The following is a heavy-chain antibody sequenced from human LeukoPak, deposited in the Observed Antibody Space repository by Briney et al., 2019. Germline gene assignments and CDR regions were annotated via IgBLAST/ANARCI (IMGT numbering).Heavy chain of an antibody. CDR2: ISGSGGNT. Sequence: GGSLRLSCAASGFTFSNYAMTWVRQAPGKGLEWVSSISGSGGNTDYADSVKGRFTISRDSSKNTLYLQLNSLRAEDPAVYYCAKGSSSSSGRPDCWGQGTLVTVSS. J-gene: IGHJ4*02. D-gene: IGHD6-6*01. CDR1: GFTFSNYA. CDR3: AKGSSSSSGRPDC. V-gene: IGHV3-23*01.